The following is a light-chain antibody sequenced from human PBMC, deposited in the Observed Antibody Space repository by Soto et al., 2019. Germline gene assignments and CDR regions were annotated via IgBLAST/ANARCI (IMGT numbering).Light chain of an antibody. J-gene: IGKJ2*01. CDR1: QRVRSNY. CDR3: HHYGGSLYT. V-gene: IGKV3-20*01. Sequence: EIVLTQSPGTLSLSPGKGATLSCRASQRVRSNYLAWYQQKPGQAPRLLIYGASSRATGLPDRFSGGGSGTDFTLTISRLEPEDFAVYYCHHYGGSLYTFGQGTKLEIK. CDR2: GAS.